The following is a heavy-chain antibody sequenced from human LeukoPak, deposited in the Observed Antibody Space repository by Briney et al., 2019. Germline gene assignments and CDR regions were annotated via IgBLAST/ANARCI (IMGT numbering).Heavy chain of an antibody. CDR3: ARGPLVDTIFQYYFDY. V-gene: IGHV1-8*03. J-gene: IGHJ4*02. D-gene: IGHD3-10*02. CDR1: GYTFTSYD. CDR2: MNPNSGNT. Sequence: GASVKVSCKASGYTFTSYDINWVRQATGQGLEWMGWMNPNSGNTGYAQKFQGRVTITRDTSASTAYMEVSSLRSEDTAVYYCARGPLVDTIFQYYFDYWGQGTLVTVSS.